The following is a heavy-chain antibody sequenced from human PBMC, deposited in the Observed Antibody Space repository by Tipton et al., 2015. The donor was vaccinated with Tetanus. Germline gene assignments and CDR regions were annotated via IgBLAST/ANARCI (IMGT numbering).Heavy chain of an antibody. Sequence: LSLTCAASGFTFSSYWMSWVRQAPGKGLEWVANIKQDGSEKYYVDSVKGRFTISRDNAKNSLYLQMNSLRAEDTAVYYCARFPLVAAHFDYWGQGTLVTVSS. CDR1: GFTFSSYW. V-gene: IGHV3-7*01. D-gene: IGHD2-15*01. CDR2: IKQDGSEK. J-gene: IGHJ4*02. CDR3: ARFPLVAAHFDY.